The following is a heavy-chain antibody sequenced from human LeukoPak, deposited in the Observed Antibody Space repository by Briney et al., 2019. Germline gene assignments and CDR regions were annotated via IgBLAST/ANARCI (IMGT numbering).Heavy chain of an antibody. CDR3: AREPSRYCSSTSCYENYYYYYMDV. J-gene: IGHJ6*03. V-gene: IGHV1-69*13. CDR2: IIPIFGTA. Sequence: SVKVSCKASGYTFTGYYMHWVRQAPGQGLEWMGGIIPIFGTANYAQKFQGRVTITADESTSTAYMELSSLRSEDTAVYYCAREPSRYCSSTSCYENYYYYYMDVWGKGTTVTVSS. CDR1: GYTFTGYY. D-gene: IGHD2-2*01.